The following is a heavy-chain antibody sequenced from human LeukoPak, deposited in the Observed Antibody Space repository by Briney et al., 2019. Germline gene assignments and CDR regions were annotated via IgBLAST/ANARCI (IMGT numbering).Heavy chain of an antibody. J-gene: IGHJ4*02. CDR1: GGSIGSYY. CDR2: IYYSGST. V-gene: IGHV4-59*01. CDR3: ASLYCSSTSCYQTFDY. Sequence: SETLSLTCTVSGGSIGSYYWSWIRQPPGKGLEWIGYIYYSGSTNYNPSLKSRVTISADTSKNQFSLKLSSVTAADTAVYYCASLYCSSTSCYQTFDYWGQGTLVTVSS. D-gene: IGHD2-2*01.